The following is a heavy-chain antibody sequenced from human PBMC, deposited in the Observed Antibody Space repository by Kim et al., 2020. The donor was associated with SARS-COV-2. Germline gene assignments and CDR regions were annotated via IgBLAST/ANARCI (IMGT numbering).Heavy chain of an antibody. J-gene: IGHJ4*02. CDR3: ARESPDYTSSYYDY. V-gene: IGHV3-30*01. D-gene: IGHD6-13*01. Sequence: NAELVKRRFTISRDNSKNTLYLQMNSLRAQDTAVYYCARESPDYTSSYYDYWGQGTLLTVSS.